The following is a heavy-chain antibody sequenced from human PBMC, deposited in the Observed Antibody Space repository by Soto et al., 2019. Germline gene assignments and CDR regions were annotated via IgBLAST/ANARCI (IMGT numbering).Heavy chain of an antibody. CDR2: IYYSGST. J-gene: IGHJ4*02. Sequence: SETLSLTCTVSGGSISSYYWSWIRQPPGKGLEWIGYIYYSGSTYYNPSLKSRVTISVDTSKNQFSLKLSSVTAADTAVYYCARESDYGFDYWGQGTLVTVSS. V-gene: IGHV4-59*06. CDR3: ARESDYGFDY. CDR1: GGSISSYY. D-gene: IGHD4-17*01.